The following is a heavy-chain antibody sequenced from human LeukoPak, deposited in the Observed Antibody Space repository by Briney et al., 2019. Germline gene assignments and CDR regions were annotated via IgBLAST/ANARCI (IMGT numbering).Heavy chain of an antibody. V-gene: IGHV4-59*06. D-gene: IGHD1-14*01. J-gene: IGHJ4*02. Sequence: SETLSLTCTVSGDSISNYYWIWIRQHPGKGLEWIGYIYYSGSTYYNPSLKSRVTISVDTSKNQFSLKLSSVTAADTAVYYCARIPNQSKYSIGNYWGQGTLVTVSS. CDR3: ARIPNQSKYSIGNY. CDR1: GDSISNYY. CDR2: IYYSGST.